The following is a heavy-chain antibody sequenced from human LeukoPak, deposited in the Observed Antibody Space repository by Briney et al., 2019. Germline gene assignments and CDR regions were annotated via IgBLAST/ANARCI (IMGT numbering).Heavy chain of an antibody. D-gene: IGHD1-26*01. CDR1: GFTFSSYS. V-gene: IGHV3-48*04. Sequence: GGSLRLSCAASGFTFSSYSMNWVRQAPGKGLEWVSYISSSSSTIYYADSVKGRFTISRDNAKNSLYLQMNSLRAEDTAVYYCARDQFSGSFGYWGQGTLVTVSS. CDR3: ARDQFSGSFGY. CDR2: ISSSSSTI. J-gene: IGHJ4*02.